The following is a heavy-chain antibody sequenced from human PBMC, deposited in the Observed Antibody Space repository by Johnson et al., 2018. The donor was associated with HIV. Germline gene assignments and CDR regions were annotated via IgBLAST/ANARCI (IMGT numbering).Heavy chain of an antibody. CDR3: AKGEAQEGWIQLQSYAFDF. J-gene: IGHJ3*01. V-gene: IGHV3-30*18. Sequence: QVQLVESGGGVVQPGRSLRLSCAASGFTFSSYGMHWVRQAPGKGLEWVAVISYDGSNKYYADSVRGRFTISRDNSRKTLYLQMSNLRTEETAVYYCAKGEAQEGWIQLQSYAFDFWGRGTMVTVSS. D-gene: IGHD5-18*01. CDR1: GFTFSSYG. CDR2: ISYDGSNK.